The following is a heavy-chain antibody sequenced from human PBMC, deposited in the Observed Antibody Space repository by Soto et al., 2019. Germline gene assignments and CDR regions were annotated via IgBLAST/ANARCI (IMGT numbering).Heavy chain of an antibody. V-gene: IGHV1-69*13. CDR2: IIPIFGTA. CDR1: GGTFSSYA. CDR3: AFARGGRGYSGYDPHYYYYYGMDV. Sequence: SVKVSCKASGGTFSSYAISWVRQAPGQGLEWMGGIIPIFGTANYAQKFQGRVTITADESTSTAYMELSSLRSEDTAVYYCAFARGGRGYSGYDPHYYYYYGMDVWGQGTTVTVS. D-gene: IGHD5-12*01. J-gene: IGHJ6*02.